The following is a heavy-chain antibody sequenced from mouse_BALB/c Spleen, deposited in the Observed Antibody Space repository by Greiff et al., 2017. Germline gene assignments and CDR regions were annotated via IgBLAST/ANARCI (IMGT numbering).Heavy chain of an antibody. CDR1: GFTFSSYT. Sequence: DVHLVESGGGLVKPGGSLKLSCAASGFTFSSYTMSWVRQTPEKRLEWVATISSGGSYTYYPDSVKGRFTISRDNAKNTLYLQMSSLKSEDTAMYYCTRVGGNYGYFDYWGQGTTLTVSA. V-gene: IGHV5-6-4*01. CDR2: ISSGGSYT. CDR3: TRVGGNYGYFDY. J-gene: IGHJ2*01. D-gene: IGHD2-1*01.